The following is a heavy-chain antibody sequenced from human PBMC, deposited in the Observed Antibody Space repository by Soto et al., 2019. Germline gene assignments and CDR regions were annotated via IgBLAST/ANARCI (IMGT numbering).Heavy chain of an antibody. CDR3: AREIGRDYYDSSGSNWFDP. J-gene: IGHJ5*02. D-gene: IGHD3-22*01. V-gene: IGHV1-2*02. Sequence: ASMNVSCKASGYTFTGYYMHWVRQAPGQGLEWMGWINPSSGGTNYAQKFQGRVTMTRDTSISTAYMELSRLRSDDTAVYYCAREIGRDYYDSSGSNWFDPWGQGTLVTVSS. CDR1: GYTFTGYY. CDR2: INPSSGGT.